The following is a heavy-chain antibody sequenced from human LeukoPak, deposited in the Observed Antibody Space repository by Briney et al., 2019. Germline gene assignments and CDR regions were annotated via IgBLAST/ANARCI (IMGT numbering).Heavy chain of an antibody. CDR1: GFTFSSYA. Sequence: GGSLRLSCAASGFTFSSYAMSWVRQAPGKGLEWVSAIGGSGGSTYYADSVKGRFTISRDNSKNTLYLQMNSLRAEDTAVYYCAKALAYSSGWIDYWGQGTLVTVSS. CDR2: IGGSGGST. J-gene: IGHJ4*02. D-gene: IGHD6-19*01. CDR3: AKALAYSSGWIDY. V-gene: IGHV3-23*01.